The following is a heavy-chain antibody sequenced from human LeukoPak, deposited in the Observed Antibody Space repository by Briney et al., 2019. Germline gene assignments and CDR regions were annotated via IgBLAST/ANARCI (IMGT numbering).Heavy chain of an antibody. CDR2: IIPIFGTA. Sequence: ASVKVSCKASGGTFSSYAISWVRQAPGQGLEWMGGIIPIFGTANYVQKFQGRVTITTDESTSTAYMELSSLRSEDTAVYYCARGQRDFWSGYYNWFDPWGQGTLVTVSS. V-gene: IGHV1-69*05. CDR1: GGTFSSYA. J-gene: IGHJ5*02. CDR3: ARGQRDFWSGYYNWFDP. D-gene: IGHD3-3*01.